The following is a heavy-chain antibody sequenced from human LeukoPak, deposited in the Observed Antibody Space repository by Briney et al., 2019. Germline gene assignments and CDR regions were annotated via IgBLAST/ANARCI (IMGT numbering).Heavy chain of an antibody. Sequence: PGGSLRLSCAASGFTFSTYSMNWVRQAPGKGLEWVSSFSSRSGSIYYADSVKGRFTISRDNAKNSLYLQMNGLRAEDTAVYYCARGSNCDSWGQGTLVTVSS. CDR2: FSSRSGSI. CDR1: GFTFSTYS. J-gene: IGHJ4*02. V-gene: IGHV3-21*01. CDR3: ARGSNCDS. D-gene: IGHD4-11*01.